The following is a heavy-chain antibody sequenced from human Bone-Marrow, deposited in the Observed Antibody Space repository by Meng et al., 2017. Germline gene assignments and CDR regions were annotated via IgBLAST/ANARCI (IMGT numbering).Heavy chain of an antibody. J-gene: IGHJ3*02. D-gene: IGHD4-17*01. CDR3: ARDADYGYVNDAFDI. CDR2: INWNGGST. CDR1: GFTFDDYG. V-gene: IGHV3-20*04. Sequence: GESLKISCAASGFTFDDYGMSWVRQAPGKGLEWVSGINWNGGSTCYADSVKGRFTISRDNSKNSLYLQMNSLRVEDTALYYCARDADYGYVNDAFDIWGQGTMVTVSS.